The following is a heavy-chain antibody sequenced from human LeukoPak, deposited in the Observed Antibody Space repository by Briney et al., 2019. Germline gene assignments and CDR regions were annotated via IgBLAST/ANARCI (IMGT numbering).Heavy chain of an antibody. J-gene: IGHJ4*02. CDR3: AGAFTYYDFWSGYLGRYFDY. V-gene: IGHV4-34*01. D-gene: IGHD3-3*01. CDR1: GGSFSGYY. CDR2: INHSGST. Sequence: SETLSLTCAVYGGSFSGYYWSWIRQPPGKGLEWIGEINHSGSTNYNPSLKSRVTISVDTSKNQFSLKLSSVTAADTAVYYCAGAFTYYDFWSGYLGRYFDYWGQGTLVTVSS.